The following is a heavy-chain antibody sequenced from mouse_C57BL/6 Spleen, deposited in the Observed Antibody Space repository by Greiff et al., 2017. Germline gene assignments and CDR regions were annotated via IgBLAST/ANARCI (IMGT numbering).Heavy chain of an antibody. J-gene: IGHJ4*01. Sequence: EVQLVESGGGLVKPGGSLKLSCAASGFTFSSYAMSWVRQTPEKRLEWVATISDGGSYTYYPDNVKGRFTISRDNAKNNLYLQMSQLKSEDTAMYYCARAYDYGEGDYYAMDYWGQGTSVTVSS. D-gene: IGHD2-4*01. CDR2: ISDGGSYT. V-gene: IGHV5-4*01. CDR1: GFTFSSYA. CDR3: ARAYDYGEGDYYAMDY.